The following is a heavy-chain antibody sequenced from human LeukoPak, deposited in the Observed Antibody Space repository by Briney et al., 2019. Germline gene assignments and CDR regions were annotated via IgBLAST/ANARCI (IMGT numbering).Heavy chain of an antibody. Sequence: GGSLTLSCAAPGITFSSYAITWVRQAPGKGLEWVSAISGSGVNTYYADSVKGRLTISRDNSKNTVYLQMNSLRGEDTAVFYCARSRYSNSWLFDYWGQGTLVTVSS. CDR3: ARSRYSNSWLFDY. CDR2: ISGSGVNT. J-gene: IGHJ4*02. V-gene: IGHV3-23*01. D-gene: IGHD6-13*01. CDR1: GITFSSYA.